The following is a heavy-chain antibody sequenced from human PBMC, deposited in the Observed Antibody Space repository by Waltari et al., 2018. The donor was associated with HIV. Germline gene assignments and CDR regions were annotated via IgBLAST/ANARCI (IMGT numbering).Heavy chain of an antibody. D-gene: IGHD5-12*01. J-gene: IGHJ6*02. CDR2: ISGSSSTI. V-gene: IGHV3-48*01. CDR1: GFTFSSFS. CDR3: ARDGWLRSAYGMDV. Sequence: EVQLVESGGGLVQPGGSLRLSCATSGFTFSSFSMNWVRQAPGKGLGFISYISGSSSTIYYADSVKGRLTIARDNARNSLYLQMNSLRAEDTAVYYCARDGWLRSAYGMDVWGQGTTVTVS.